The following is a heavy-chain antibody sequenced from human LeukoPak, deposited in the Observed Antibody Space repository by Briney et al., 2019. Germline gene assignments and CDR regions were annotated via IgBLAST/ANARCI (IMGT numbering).Heavy chain of an antibody. CDR2: ISSSSSYI. V-gene: IGHV3-21*01. CDR1: GFTFSSCS. CDR3: ARAALPGGYCSSTSCYALEDWFDP. Sequence: GGSLRLSCAASGFTFSSCSMNWVRQAPGKGLEWVSSISSSSSYIYYADSVKGRFTISRDNAKNSLYLQMNSLRAEDTAVYYCARAALPGGYCSSTSCYALEDWFDPWGQGTLVTVSS. J-gene: IGHJ5*02. D-gene: IGHD2-2*01.